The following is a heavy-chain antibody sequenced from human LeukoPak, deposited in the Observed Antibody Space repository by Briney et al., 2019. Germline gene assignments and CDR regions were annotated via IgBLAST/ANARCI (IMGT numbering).Heavy chain of an antibody. CDR1: GFTFSSYA. V-gene: IGHV3-23*01. CDR2: ISGSGGST. D-gene: IGHD3-22*01. Sequence: GGSLRLSCAVSGFTFSSYAMRWVRQAPGKGLEWVSGISGSGGSTYYADSVKGRFSLSRDNSKNTLSLQMNSLRAEDTAVYYCAKVRYDSSGYQSPYFDYWGQGILVTASS. J-gene: IGHJ4*02. CDR3: AKVRYDSSGYQSPYFDY.